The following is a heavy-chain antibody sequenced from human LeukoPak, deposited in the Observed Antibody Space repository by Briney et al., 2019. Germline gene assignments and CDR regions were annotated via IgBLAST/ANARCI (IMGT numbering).Heavy chain of an antibody. Sequence: GASVKVSCRASGYTLSAYYMHWVRQAPGQGPEWMGWINPGSGGTKYAEKFQGRVTMTRDTSINTAYMELSGLRSDDTAVYYCAGPLDTVDAFDIWGQGTMVTVSS. J-gene: IGHJ3*02. CDR1: GYTLSAYY. CDR2: INPGSGGT. V-gene: IGHV1-2*02. CDR3: AGPLDTVDAFDI. D-gene: IGHD5-18*01.